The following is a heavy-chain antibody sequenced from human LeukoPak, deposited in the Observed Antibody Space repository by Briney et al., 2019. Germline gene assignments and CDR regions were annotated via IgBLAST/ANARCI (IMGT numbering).Heavy chain of an antibody. CDR3: ARVSGITMIVVVVEDAFDI. V-gene: IGHV3-53*01. CDR2: IYRGGST. J-gene: IGHJ3*02. D-gene: IGHD3-22*01. Sequence: GGSLRLSCAASGFTVSSNYMSWVRQAPGKGLEWVSVIYRGGSTYYADSVKGRFTISRDNSKNTLYLQMNSLRAEDTAVYYCARVSGITMIVVVVEDAFDIWGQGTMVTVSS. CDR1: GFTVSSNY.